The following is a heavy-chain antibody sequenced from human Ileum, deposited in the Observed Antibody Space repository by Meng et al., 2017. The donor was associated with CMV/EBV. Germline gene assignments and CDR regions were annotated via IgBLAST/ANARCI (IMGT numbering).Heavy chain of an antibody. Sequence: LSCVGFGFTFSSYSMNWVRQAPGKGLEWVSSIGTSSSVTHYADSVKGRFTISRDNAKNSLFLQMNSLRVEDTAVYYCVRGTYGDYENWGQGTLVTVSS. CDR3: VRGTYGDYEN. CDR1: GFTFSSYS. D-gene: IGHD4-17*01. CDR2: IGTSSSVT. V-gene: IGHV3-21*01. J-gene: IGHJ4*02.